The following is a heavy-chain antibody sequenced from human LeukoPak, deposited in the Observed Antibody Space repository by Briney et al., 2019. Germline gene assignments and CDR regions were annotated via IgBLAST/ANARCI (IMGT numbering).Heavy chain of an antibody. J-gene: IGHJ5*02. Sequence: ASVKDSCKACGYTFIGYYMHWVRQAPGQERVGMGWINPSSAGTNYAQKFQGRVTMTRDTSISTAYMELSRLRSDDTAVYYCARLGDGGYTDNWFDPWGQGTLVTVSS. V-gene: IGHV1-2*02. CDR3: ARLGDGGYTDNWFDP. D-gene: IGHD5-12*01. CDR2: INPSSAGT. CDR1: GYTFIGYY.